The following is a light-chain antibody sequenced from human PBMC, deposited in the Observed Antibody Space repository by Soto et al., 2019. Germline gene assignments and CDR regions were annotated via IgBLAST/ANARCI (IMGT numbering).Light chain of an antibody. J-gene: IGLJ1*01. CDR2: EVI. V-gene: IGLV2-23*02. CDR1: SSDVGRFNF. Sequence: VLTQPASVSGSPGQSITISCTGSSSDVGRFNFVSWYQQHPGKAPKLLIYEVIKRPSGVSSRFSASKSGNTASLTISGLQAEDEADYYCCSYAYSTTFVFGTGTKVTVL. CDR3: CSYAYSTTFV.